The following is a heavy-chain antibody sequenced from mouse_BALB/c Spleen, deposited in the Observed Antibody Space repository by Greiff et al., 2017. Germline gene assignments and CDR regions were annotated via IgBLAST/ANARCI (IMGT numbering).Heavy chain of an antibody. CDR3: ARRSTMGYYAMDY. CDR2: ISDGGSYT. V-gene: IGHV5-4*02. D-gene: IGHD2-1*01. J-gene: IGHJ4*01. Sequence: DVMLVESGGGLVKPGGSLKLSCAASGFTFSDYYMYWVRQTPEKRLEWVATISDGGSYTYYPDSVKGRFTISRDNAKNNLYLQMSSLKSEDTAMYYCARRSTMGYYAMDYWGQGTSVTVSS. CDR1: GFTFSDYY.